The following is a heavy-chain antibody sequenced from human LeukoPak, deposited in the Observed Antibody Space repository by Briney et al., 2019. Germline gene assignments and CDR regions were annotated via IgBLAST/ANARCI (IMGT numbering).Heavy chain of an antibody. D-gene: IGHD3-10*01. Sequence: GGSLRLSCAASGFTFSSYWMHWVRQAPGKGLEWVSYISSSGSTIYYADSVKGRFTISRDNAKNSLYLQMNSLRAEDTAVYYCARDQSGSGSYYKVLDYWGQGTLVTVSS. J-gene: IGHJ4*02. CDR1: GFTFSSYW. V-gene: IGHV3-48*04. CDR2: ISSSGSTI. CDR3: ARDQSGSGSYYKVLDY.